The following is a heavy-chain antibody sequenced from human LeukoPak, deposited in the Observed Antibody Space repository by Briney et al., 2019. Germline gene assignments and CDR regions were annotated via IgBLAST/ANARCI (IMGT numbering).Heavy chain of an antibody. CDR1: GGSFSGYY. CDR3: ARARITIFGVVTYYFDY. J-gene: IGHJ4*02. CDR2: INHSGST. D-gene: IGHD3-3*01. V-gene: IGHV4-34*01. Sequence: TSETLSLTCAVYGGSFSGYYWSWIRQPPGKGLEWIGEINHSGSTNYNPSLKSRVTISVDTSKNQFSLKLSSVTAADTAVYYCARARITIFGVVTYYFDYWGQGTPVTVSS.